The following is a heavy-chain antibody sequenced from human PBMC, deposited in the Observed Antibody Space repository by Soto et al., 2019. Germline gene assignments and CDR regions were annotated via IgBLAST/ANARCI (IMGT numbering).Heavy chain of an antibody. Sequence: QVQLQESGPGLVKPSETLSLTCTVSGGSISSYYWSWIRQPPGKGLEWSGYIYYSGSTNYNPSLTSRGTISVDPSKDQCSLKLSSLTAADTAVYYCARVSGRDGYNLGYWGQGTLVTVSS. CDR1: GGSISSYY. CDR3: ARVSGRDGYNLGY. V-gene: IGHV4-59*01. J-gene: IGHJ4*02. CDR2: IYYSGST. D-gene: IGHD5-12*01.